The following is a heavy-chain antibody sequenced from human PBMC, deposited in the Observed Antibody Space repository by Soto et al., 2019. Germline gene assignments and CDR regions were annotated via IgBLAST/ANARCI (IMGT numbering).Heavy chain of an antibody. CDR1: GGTFSSYA. J-gene: IGHJ5*02. V-gene: IGHV1-69*01. CDR3: ARDRGGYYGSGSYPNWFDP. Sequence: QVQLVQSGAEVQKPGSSVKVSCKASGGTFSSYAISWVRQAPGQGLEWMGGIIPIFGTANYAQKFQGRVTITADESTSTAYMELSSLRSEDTAVYYCARDRGGYYGSGSYPNWFDPWGQGTLVTVSS. D-gene: IGHD3-10*01. CDR2: IIPIFGTA.